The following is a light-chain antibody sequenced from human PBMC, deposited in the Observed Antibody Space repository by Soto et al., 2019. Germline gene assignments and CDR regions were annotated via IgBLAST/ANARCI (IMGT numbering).Light chain of an antibody. CDR3: QHYGSSPRT. J-gene: IGKJ1*01. CDR1: QIISSSS. Sequence: VLTQSPGTLSLSPGERATLSCRASQIISSSSLAWSQQKLGQAPRLLIYGASSRATGIPDRFSGSGYGTDFTLTISRLAPDDFAVYYCQHYGSSPRTFGQGTKVELK. V-gene: IGKV3-20*01. CDR2: GAS.